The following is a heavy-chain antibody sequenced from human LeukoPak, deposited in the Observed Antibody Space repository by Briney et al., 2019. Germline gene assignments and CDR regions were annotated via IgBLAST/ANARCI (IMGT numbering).Heavy chain of an antibody. J-gene: IGHJ4*01. D-gene: IGHD3-10*01. V-gene: IGHV3-7*01. Sequence: GGSLRLSCVASGFTFSSSWMTWVRQAPGMGLERVANIKADGSGKYYVDSVRGRFSISRDNAKNSLYLELNSLRAEDTGVYFCARDRGWHHFDYWGQGTLVTVSS. CDR2: IKADGSGK. CDR1: GFTFSSSW. CDR3: ARDRGWHHFDY.